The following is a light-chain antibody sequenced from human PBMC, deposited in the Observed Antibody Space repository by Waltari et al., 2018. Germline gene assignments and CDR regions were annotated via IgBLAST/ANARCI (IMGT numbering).Light chain of an antibody. J-gene: IGLJ1*01. CDR3: YSSDTTGLRV. V-gene: IGLV3-10*01. Sequence: SYELTQPPSVSVSPGPTARITCSGHALPRKYAYWFQQKSGQAPRLVIYEDTKRPSGIPARFSGSSSGTVATLTITGAQVDDEADYYCYSSDTTGLRVFGGGTTVVVL. CDR1: ALPRKY. CDR2: EDT.